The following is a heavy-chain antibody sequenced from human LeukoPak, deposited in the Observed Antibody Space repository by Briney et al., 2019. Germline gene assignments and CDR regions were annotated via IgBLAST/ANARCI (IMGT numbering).Heavy chain of an antibody. D-gene: IGHD3-3*01. CDR2: IYYSGGT. CDR1: GGSISSYY. J-gene: IGHJ5*02. CDR3: AKTITIFGVAPFNWFDP. Sequence: SETLSLTCTVSGGSISSYYWSWIRQPPGKGLEWIGYIYYSGGTNYNPSLKSRVTISVDTSKNQFSLKLSSVTAADTAVYYCAKTITIFGVAPFNWFDPWGQGTLVTVSS. V-gene: IGHV4-59*01.